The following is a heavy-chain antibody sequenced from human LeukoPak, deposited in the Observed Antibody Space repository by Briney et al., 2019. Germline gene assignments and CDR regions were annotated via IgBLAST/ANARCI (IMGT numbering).Heavy chain of an antibody. CDR1: GFTFSSYA. D-gene: IGHD4-17*01. CDR2: ISYDGSNK. J-gene: IGHJ4*02. V-gene: IGHV3-30*01. CDR3: ARDSGRTVTGFDY. Sequence: GGSLRLSCAASGFTFSSYAMHWVRQAPGKGLEWVAVISYDGSNKYYADSVRGRFTISRDNSKNTLYLQMNSLRAEDTAVYYCARDSGRTVTGFDYWGQGTLVTVSS.